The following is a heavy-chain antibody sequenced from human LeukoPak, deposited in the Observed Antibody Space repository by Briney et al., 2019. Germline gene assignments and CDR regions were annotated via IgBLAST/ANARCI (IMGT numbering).Heavy chain of an antibody. Sequence: ASVKVSCKASGYTFTSYYMRWVRQAPGQGLEWMGIINPSGGSTSYAQKFQGRVTMTRDTSISTAYMELSRLRSDDTAVYYCARSTITYFDYWGQGTLVTVSS. D-gene: IGHD2-2*01. CDR2: INPSGGST. J-gene: IGHJ4*02. CDR3: ARSTITYFDY. CDR1: GYTFTSYY. V-gene: IGHV1-46*01.